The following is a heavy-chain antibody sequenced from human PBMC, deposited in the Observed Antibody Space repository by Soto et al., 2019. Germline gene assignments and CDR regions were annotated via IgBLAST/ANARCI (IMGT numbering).Heavy chain of an antibody. CDR1: GFTFSSYA. D-gene: IGHD1-1*01. CDR3: AKPQGPGTPYYYAMDV. V-gene: IGHV3-23*01. J-gene: IGHJ6*02. Sequence: EVQLLESGGGLVQPGGSLRLSCAASGFTFSSYAMSWVRQAPGKGLEWVSVIRSSDDRTYYADSVKGRFTISRDKSKNTLYMQMNSLRAEDTAVYYCAKPQGPGTPYYYAMDVWVQGTTVTVSS. CDR2: IRSSDDRT.